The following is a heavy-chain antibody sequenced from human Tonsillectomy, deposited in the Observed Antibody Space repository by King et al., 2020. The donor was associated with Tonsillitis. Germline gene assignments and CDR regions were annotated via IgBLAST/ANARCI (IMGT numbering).Heavy chain of an antibody. V-gene: IGHV4-31*03. Sequence: VQLQESGPGLVKPSQTLSLTCTVSGGSISSGGYYWSWIRQHPGKGLEWIGYIFYSGNTYYNPSLKSRITMSVDTSKNQFSLKLGSVTAADTAVYYCAREVNGIEGADVWGQGTTVTVPS. CDR2: IFYSGNT. CDR1: GGSISSGGYY. CDR3: AREVNGIEGADV. J-gene: IGHJ6*02. D-gene: IGHD2-8*01.